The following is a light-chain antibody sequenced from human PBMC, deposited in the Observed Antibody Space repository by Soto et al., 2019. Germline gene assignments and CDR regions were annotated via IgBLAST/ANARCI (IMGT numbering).Light chain of an antibody. Sequence: DIQMTQSPSTLSASVGDRVTITCRASQSISSWLAWYQQKPGKAPKLLIYKASTLKSGVPSRFTGSGSGTEFTLTISSLQPEDFAVYYCHHCNSWPQAFGQGTKVDIK. CDR3: HHCNSWPQA. J-gene: IGKJ1*01. CDR2: KAS. CDR1: QSISSW. V-gene: IGKV1-5*03.